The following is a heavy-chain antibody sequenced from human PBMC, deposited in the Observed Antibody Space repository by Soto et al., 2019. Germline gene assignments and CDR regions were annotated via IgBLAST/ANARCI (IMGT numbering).Heavy chain of an antibody. CDR2: IIPILGIA. J-gene: IGHJ4*02. CDR1: GGTFSSYT. V-gene: IGHV1-69*04. CDR3: ARDPGGYFDWLLPDY. D-gene: IGHD3-9*01. Sequence: SVKVSCKASGGTFSSYTISWVRQAPGQGLEWIGRIIPILGIANYAQKFQGRVTITADKSTSTAYMELSSLRSEDTAVYYCARDPGGYFDWLLPDYWGQGTLVTV.